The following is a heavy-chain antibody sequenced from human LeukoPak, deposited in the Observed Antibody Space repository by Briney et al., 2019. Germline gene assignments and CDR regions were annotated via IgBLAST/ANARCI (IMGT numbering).Heavy chain of an antibody. D-gene: IGHD2-2*01. V-gene: IGHV3-23*01. CDR2: ISGSGGST. Sequence: GGSLRLSCAASGFTFSSYAMSWGRQAPGEGLEWVSAISGSGGSTYYADSVKGRFTISRDNSKNTLYLQMNSLRAEDTAVYYCATGGSTSSDNWFDPWGQGTLVTVSS. CDR3: ATGGSTSSDNWFDP. J-gene: IGHJ5*02. CDR1: GFTFSSYA.